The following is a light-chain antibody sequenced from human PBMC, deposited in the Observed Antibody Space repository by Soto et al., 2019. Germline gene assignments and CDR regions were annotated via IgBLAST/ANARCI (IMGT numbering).Light chain of an antibody. CDR1: QSISSY. V-gene: IGKV1-39*01. J-gene: IGKJ3*01. CDR3: QQSYSTLRT. CDR2: AAS. Sequence: IEMTQTQYSLSASVGDRVTITCRASQSISSYLNWYQQKPGKAPKLLIYAASSLQSGVPSRFSGSGSGTDFTLTISSLQPEDFATYYCQQSYSTLRTFGPGTKVDIK.